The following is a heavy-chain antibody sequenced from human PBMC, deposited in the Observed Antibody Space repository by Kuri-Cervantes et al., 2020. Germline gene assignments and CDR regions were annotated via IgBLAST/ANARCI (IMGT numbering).Heavy chain of an antibody. CDR2: IHHTGST. CDR3: ARGVKERAFDI. J-gene: IGHJ3*02. V-gene: IGHV4-59*13. Sequence: SETLSLTCTVSGASISTNYWSWIRQSPGKGLEWIGYIHHTGSTNHIPSLKSRVTISIDTSKNQFSLKLTSVIAADTAVYYCARGVKERAFDIWGQGTMVTVSS. D-gene: IGHD3-10*01. CDR1: GASISTNY.